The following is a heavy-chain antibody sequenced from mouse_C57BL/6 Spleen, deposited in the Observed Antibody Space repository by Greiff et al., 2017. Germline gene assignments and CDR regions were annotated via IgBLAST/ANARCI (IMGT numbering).Heavy chain of an antibody. V-gene: IGHV3-6*01. CDR1: GYSITSGYY. Sequence: EVQLQQSGPGLVKPSQSLSLTCSVTGYSITSGYYWNWIRQFPGNKLEWMGYISYDGSNNYNPSLKNRISITRDTSKNQFFLKLNSVTTEDTATYYCARGGGYDRGMDYWGQGTSVTVAS. CDR2: ISYDGSN. J-gene: IGHJ4*01. CDR3: ARGGGYDRGMDY. D-gene: IGHD2-2*01.